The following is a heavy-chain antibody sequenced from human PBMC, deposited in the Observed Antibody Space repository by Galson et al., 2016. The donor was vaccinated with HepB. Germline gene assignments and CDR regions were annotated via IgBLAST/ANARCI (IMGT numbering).Heavy chain of an antibody. V-gene: IGHV3-30*18. CDR3: VKQGPAALHSHFDF. CDR1: GFTFSNNG. Sequence: SLRLSCAASGFTFSNNGMHWVRQAPGKGLEWVAVISCDGTHDYYADSVKGRFTISRDNSKNTVSLQMSSLRGEDTAVYYCVKQGPAALHSHFDFWGQGTLVTVAS. D-gene: IGHD2-2*01. CDR2: ISCDGTHD. J-gene: IGHJ4*02.